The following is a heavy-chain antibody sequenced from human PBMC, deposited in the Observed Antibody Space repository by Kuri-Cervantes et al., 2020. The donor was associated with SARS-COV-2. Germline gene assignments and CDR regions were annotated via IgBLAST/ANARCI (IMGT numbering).Heavy chain of an antibody. CDR2: IYYSGST. Sequence: ESLKISCTVSGGSISSYYWSWIRQPPGKGLEWIGYIYYSGSTNYNPSLKSRVAISVDTSKNQFSLKLSSVTAADTAVYYWARATKADYGDYIDAFDIWGQGTMVTVSS. CDR1: GGSISSYY. D-gene: IGHD4-17*01. V-gene: IGHV4-59*08. J-gene: IGHJ3*02. CDR3: ARATKADYGDYIDAFDI.